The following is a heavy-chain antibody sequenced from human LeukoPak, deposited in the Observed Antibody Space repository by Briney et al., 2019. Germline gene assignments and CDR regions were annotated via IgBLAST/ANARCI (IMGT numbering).Heavy chain of an antibody. D-gene: IGHD5-24*01. V-gene: IGHV1-3*01. CDR3: ARPSRWLQYLYFDY. CDR2: INAGNGNT. CDR1: GYTFTSYA. J-gene: IGHJ4*02. Sequence: ASVKVSCKASGYTFTSYAMHWVRQAPGQRLEWMGWINAGNGNTKYSQKFQGRVTITKDTSASTAYMELSSLRSEDTAVYYCARPSRWLQYLYFDYWGQGTLVTVPS.